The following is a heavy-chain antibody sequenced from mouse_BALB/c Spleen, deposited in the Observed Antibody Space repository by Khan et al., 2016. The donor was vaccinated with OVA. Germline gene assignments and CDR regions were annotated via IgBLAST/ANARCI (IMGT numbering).Heavy chain of an antibody. CDR1: GFSLTRHG. J-gene: IGHJ2*01. Sequence: VQLQESGPGLVAPSQSLSITCTVSGFSLTRHGLHWVRQPPGKGLEWLGIIWAGGSTNYNSALMSRLSITKDSSKSQVFLKMNSLQTDDTAIYYCARNREPDYFDYWGQGTTLGVYS. CDR2: IWAGGST. V-gene: IGHV2-9*02. CDR3: ARNREPDYFDY.